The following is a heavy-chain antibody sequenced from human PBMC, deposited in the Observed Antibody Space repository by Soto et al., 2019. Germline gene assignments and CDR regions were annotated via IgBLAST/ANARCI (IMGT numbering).Heavy chain of an antibody. V-gene: IGHV4-30-2*01. Sequence: SETLSLTCNMSGDSYSISTFSWSWIRQPPGKALQWIGFIYQSGVTSYNPSLASRVSISLDRSNNQCSLKLKSVTAADTAVYFCAGMPYTSGLRFDPWGPGTLVTVYS. J-gene: IGHJ5*02. D-gene: IGHD6-19*01. CDR1: GDSYSISTFS. CDR3: AGMPYTSGLRFDP. CDR2: IYQSGVT.